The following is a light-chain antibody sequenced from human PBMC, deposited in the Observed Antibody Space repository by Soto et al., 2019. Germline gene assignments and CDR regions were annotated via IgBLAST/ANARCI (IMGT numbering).Light chain of an antibody. CDR2: GAS. CDR3: QQYGSSPWT. Sequence: EIVLTQSPGTLSLSPGERATLSCRASQSVSSSYLAWYQQKPGQAPRLLIYGASSRATGIPDRFSCSGSGTDFTLTIRRLEPEDFAVYYCQQYGSSPWTFGQGTKVEIK. V-gene: IGKV3-20*01. CDR1: QSVSSSY. J-gene: IGKJ1*01.